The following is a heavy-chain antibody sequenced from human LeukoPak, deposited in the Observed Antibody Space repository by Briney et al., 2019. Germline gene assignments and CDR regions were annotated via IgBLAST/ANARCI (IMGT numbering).Heavy chain of an antibody. CDR2: TYYRSKWYN. D-gene: IGHD6-13*01. J-gene: IGHJ2*01. CDR3: AXDLPWQQLXXWYFDL. V-gene: IGHV6-1*01. CDR1: GDSVSSNSAA. Sequence: SQTLSLTSANSGDSVSSNSAAWNWIRQSPSRGLEWLGRTYYRSKWYNDYAVSVTSRITITPDTSNNQFYLQLNYVTPEDTAAYYXAXDLPWQQLXXWYFDLWGRGTLVTVSS.